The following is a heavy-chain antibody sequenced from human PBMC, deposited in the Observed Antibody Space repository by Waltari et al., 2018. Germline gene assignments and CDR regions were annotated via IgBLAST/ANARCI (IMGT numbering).Heavy chain of an antibody. Sequence: QVQLQESGPGLVKPSEILSLTCTVSGGSISRYYWSWIRQPAGEGLEWIGRINTSGNTKFNPSLESRVTVSVDTSKNQFSLKLSSVTAADTAVYYCARSYSGYDYDSWGQGTLVTVSS. J-gene: IGHJ4*02. CDR1: GGSISRYY. CDR3: ARSYSGYDYDS. CDR2: INTSGNT. V-gene: IGHV4-4*07. D-gene: IGHD5-12*01.